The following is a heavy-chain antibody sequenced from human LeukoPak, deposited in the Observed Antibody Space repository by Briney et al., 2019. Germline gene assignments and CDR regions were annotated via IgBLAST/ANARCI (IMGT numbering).Heavy chain of an antibody. CDR1: GFTFTTYW. CDR3: ASIPTTGKPGIAAAGTGGY. CDR2: INSDGSIT. Sequence: GGSLRLSCAASGFTFTTYWMHWVRQAPGKGLVWVSHINSDGSITSYADSVKGRFTISRDNAKNTLYLQMNSLRAEDTAVYYCASIPTTGKPGIAAAGTGGYWGQGTLVTVSS. D-gene: IGHD6-13*01. J-gene: IGHJ4*02. V-gene: IGHV3-74*01.